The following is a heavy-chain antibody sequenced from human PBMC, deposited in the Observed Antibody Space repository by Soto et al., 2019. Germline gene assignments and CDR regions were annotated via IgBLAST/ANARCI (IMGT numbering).Heavy chain of an antibody. CDR1: GYSFTSYW. J-gene: IGHJ4*02. Sequence: PGESLKISCKGSGYSFTSYWIGWVRQMPGKGLEWMGIIYPGDSDTRYSPSFQGQVTISADKSISTAYLQWSSLKASDTAMYYCARLGAPGRKWIQLWLSFSPGFPLDYWGQGTLVTVSS. D-gene: IGHD5-18*01. V-gene: IGHV5-51*01. CDR3: ARLGAPGRKWIQLWLSFSPGFPLDY. CDR2: IYPGDSDT.